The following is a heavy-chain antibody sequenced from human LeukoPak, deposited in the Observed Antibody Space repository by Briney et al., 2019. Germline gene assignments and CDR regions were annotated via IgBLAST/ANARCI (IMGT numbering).Heavy chain of an antibody. Sequence: GGSLRLSCAASGFTFNNYVMSWVRQAPGKGLEWVSGISGGGGTTYYADSVKGRFTTSRDNSKNTLYLQMNSLRAEDTALYFCAKRYCSGGSCFYSDYWGQGTLVTVSS. J-gene: IGHJ4*02. CDR3: AKRYCSGGSCFYSDY. V-gene: IGHV3-23*01. D-gene: IGHD2-15*01. CDR2: ISGGGGTT. CDR1: GFTFNNYV.